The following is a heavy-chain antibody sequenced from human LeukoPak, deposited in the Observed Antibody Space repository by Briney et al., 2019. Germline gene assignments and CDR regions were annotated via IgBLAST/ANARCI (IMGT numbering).Heavy chain of an antibody. J-gene: IGHJ4*02. D-gene: IGHD5-12*01. CDR1: GGSISSYY. V-gene: IGHV4-59*01. CDR2: IYYSGST. Sequence: VKPSETLSLTCTVSGGSISSYYWSWIRQPPGKGLEWIGYIYYSGSTNYNPSLKSRVTISVDTSKNQFSLKLSSVTAADTAVYYCARLKGYSGYDWPYYFDYWGQGTLVTVSS. CDR3: ARLKGYSGYDWPYYFDY.